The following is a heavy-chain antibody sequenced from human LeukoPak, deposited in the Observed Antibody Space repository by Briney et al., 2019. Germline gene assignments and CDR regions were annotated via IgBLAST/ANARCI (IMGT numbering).Heavy chain of an antibody. CDR1: GFTFSSYG. J-gene: IGHJ2*01. CDR3: ATGLWSGYPEWYFDL. Sequence: GGSLRLSCAASGFTFSSYGMHWVRQAPGKGLEWVAVISYDGSNKYYADSVKGRFTISRDNAKNSVLLQMNSLRAEDTAVYYCATGLWSGYPEWYFDLWGRGTLVTVSS. V-gene: IGHV3-30*03. CDR2: ISYDGSNK. D-gene: IGHD3-3*01.